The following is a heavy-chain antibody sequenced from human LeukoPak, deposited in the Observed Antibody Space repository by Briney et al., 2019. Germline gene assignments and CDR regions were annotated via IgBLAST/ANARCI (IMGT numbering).Heavy chain of an antibody. J-gene: IGHJ4*01. D-gene: IGHD6-19*01. CDR2: INHSGST. V-gene: IGHV4-34*01. CDR1: GGSFSGYY. CDR3: ARRYPRGIAVAGTWGY. Sequence: SETLSLTCAVYGGSFSGYYWSWIRQPPGKGLEWIGEINHSGSTNYNPSLKSRVTISVDPSKTQFSLKLSSVPAAATAVYYCARRYPRGIAVAGTWGYWGHGTLVTVSS.